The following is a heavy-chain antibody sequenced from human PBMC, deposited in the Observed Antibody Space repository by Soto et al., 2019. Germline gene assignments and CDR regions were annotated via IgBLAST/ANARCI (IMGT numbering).Heavy chain of an antibody. J-gene: IGHJ4*02. CDR3: VKSIAVAGNVDY. V-gene: IGHV3-64D*08. Sequence: GGSLRLSCSASGFSFSTYAMHWVRQAPGKGLEYVSGIGSTGGSTYYTDSVKGRFTISRDNSKNTLYLQMSSLRTEDTAIYYCVKSIAVAGNVDYWGQGTLVTVSS. CDR1: GFSFSTYA. D-gene: IGHD6-19*01. CDR2: IGSTGGST.